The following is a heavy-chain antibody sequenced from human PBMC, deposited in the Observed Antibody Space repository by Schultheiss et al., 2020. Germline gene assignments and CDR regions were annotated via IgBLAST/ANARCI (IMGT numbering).Heavy chain of an antibody. CDR3: ARQYCSGGSCYLGGHFDP. D-gene: IGHD2-15*01. J-gene: IGHJ5*02. V-gene: IGHV4-4*02. CDR2: IYYSGST. CDR1: GGSISSSNW. Sequence: SETLSLTCAVSGGSISSSNWWSWVRQPPGKGLEWIGYIYYSGSTYYNPSLKSRVTISVDTSKNQFSLKLSSVTAADTAVYYCARQYCSGGSCYLGGHFDPWGQGTLVTVSS.